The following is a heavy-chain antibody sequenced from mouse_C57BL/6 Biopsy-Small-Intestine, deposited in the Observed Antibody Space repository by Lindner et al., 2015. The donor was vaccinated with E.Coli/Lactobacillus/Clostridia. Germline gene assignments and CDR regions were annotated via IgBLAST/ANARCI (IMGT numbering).Heavy chain of an antibody. D-gene: IGHD2-3*01. Sequence: EVQLQESGPELVKPGASVKIPCKASGYTFTDYNMDWVKQSHGKSLEWIGDINPNNGGTIYNQKFKGKATLTVDKSSSTAYMELRSLTSEDTAVYYCARSYDGYLLFAYWGQGTLVTVSA. CDR1: GYTFTDYN. CDR2: INPNNGGT. CDR3: ARSYDGYLLFAY. V-gene: IGHV1-18*01. J-gene: IGHJ3*01.